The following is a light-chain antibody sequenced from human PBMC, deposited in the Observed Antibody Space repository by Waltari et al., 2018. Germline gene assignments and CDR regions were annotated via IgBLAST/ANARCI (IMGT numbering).Light chain of an antibody. CDR3: CSYKRGATWV. J-gene: IGLJ3*02. CDR1: SSDVGGYDY. CDR2: DVV. Sequence: QSVLTQPAPVSGSPGQSITISCTGTSSDVGGYDYVSWYQQSPGKAPNLIIYDVVKRPSGVSTRFSASKSDNTASLTISGLQAEDEGDYYCCSYKRGATWVFGGGTALTVL. V-gene: IGLV2-14*03.